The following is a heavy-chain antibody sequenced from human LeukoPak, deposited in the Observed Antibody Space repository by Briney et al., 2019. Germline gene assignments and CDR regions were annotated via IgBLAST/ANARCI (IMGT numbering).Heavy chain of an antibody. J-gene: IGHJ6*03. CDR2: IRYDGSDK. D-gene: IGHD2-15*01. CDR3: AKDERWRTNSYYYYMDV. V-gene: IGHV3-30*02. Sequence: PSGGSLRLSCAASGFNFDGYGMHWVRQAPGKGLEWVAFIRYDGSDKYYADSVKGRFTISRDNSKNTLYLQMNSLRAEDTAVYYCAKDERWRTNSYYYYMDVWGKGTTVIISS. CDR1: GFNFDGYG.